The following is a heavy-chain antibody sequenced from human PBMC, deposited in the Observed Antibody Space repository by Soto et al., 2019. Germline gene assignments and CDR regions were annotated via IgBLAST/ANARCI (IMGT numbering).Heavy chain of an antibody. V-gene: IGHV3-9*01. D-gene: IGHD5-18*01. CDR1: GFTFDDYA. J-gene: IGHJ6*02. CDR3: AKDSAPYSYGDYGMDV. CDR2: ISWNSGSI. Sequence: PGWSLRLSCAASGFTFDDYAMHWVRQAPGKGLEWVSGISWNSGSIGYADSVKGRFTISRDNAKNSLYLQMNSLRAEDTALYYCAKDSAPYSYGDYGMDVWGQGTTGT.